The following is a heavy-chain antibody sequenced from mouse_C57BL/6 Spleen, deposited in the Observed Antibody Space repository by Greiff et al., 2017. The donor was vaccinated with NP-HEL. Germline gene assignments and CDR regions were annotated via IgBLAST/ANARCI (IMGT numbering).Heavy chain of an antibody. CDR2: IRSKSSNYAT. V-gene: IGHV10-3*01. J-gene: IGHJ4*01. D-gene: IGHD2-4*01. CDR3: VRSSLYDYDDAMDY. CDR1: GFTFNTYA. Sequence: EVNVVESGGGLVQPKGSLKLSCAASGFTFNTYAMHWVRQAPGKGLEWVARIRSKSSNYATYYADSVKDRFTISRDDSQSMLYLQMNNLKTEDTAMYYCVRSSLYDYDDAMDYWGQGTSVTVSS.